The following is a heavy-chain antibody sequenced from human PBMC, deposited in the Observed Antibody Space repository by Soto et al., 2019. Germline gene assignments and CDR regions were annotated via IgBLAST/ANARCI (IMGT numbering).Heavy chain of an antibody. Sequence: SQTPSLTCAISGDSVSSNSAAWNLIRQSPSRGLEWLGRTYYRSKWYNDYAVSVKSRITINPDASNKQLSLQLNSVTSEDTAVYYCASDLLLSYDSFCYYYDWLDPWGQGTLFTVSS. J-gene: IGHJ5*02. D-gene: IGHD3-22*01. CDR2: TYYRSKWYN. CDR1: GDSVSSNSAA. CDR3: ASDLLLSYDSFCYYYDWLDP. V-gene: IGHV6-1*01.